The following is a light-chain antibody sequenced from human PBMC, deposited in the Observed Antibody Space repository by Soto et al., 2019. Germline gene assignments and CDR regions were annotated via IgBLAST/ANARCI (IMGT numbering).Light chain of an antibody. Sequence: DIQMTQSPSTLSASVGDRVTITCRASQSVTNWLAWYQQKPGKAPKLLIYKASSLESGVPSRFSGSGSGTDFTLTISSLQPDDFATYYCQQYYLYSRTFGQGTKVEIK. J-gene: IGKJ1*01. CDR1: QSVTNW. V-gene: IGKV1-5*03. CDR3: QQYYLYSRT. CDR2: KAS.